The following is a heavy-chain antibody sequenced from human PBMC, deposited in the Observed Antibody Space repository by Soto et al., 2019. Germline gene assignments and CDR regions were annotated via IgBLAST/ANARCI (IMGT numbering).Heavy chain of an antibody. D-gene: IGHD2-2*02. Sequence: SVKVSCKASGGTFSSYTISWVRQAPGQGLEWMGRIIPILGIANYAQKFQGRVTITADKSTSTAYMELSSLRSEDTAVYYCARGLPLYGYFDYWGQGTLVTVSS. CDR3: ARGLPLYGYFDY. CDR2: IIPILGIA. J-gene: IGHJ4*02. CDR1: GGTFSSYT. V-gene: IGHV1-69*02.